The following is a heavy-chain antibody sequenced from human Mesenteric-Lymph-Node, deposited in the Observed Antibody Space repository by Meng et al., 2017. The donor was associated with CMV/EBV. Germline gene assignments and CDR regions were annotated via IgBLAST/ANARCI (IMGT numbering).Heavy chain of an antibody. Sequence: GGSLRLSCAASGFTFSSYGMHWVRQAPGKGLEWVAFIRNDGSNKYYADSVKGRFTISRDNAKNTLYLQMNSLRAEDTAVYYCARGITGAGNYWGQGTLVTVSS. CDR1: GFTFSSYG. V-gene: IGHV3-30*02. D-gene: IGHD3-10*01. J-gene: IGHJ4*02. CDR2: IRNDGSNK. CDR3: ARGITGAGNY.